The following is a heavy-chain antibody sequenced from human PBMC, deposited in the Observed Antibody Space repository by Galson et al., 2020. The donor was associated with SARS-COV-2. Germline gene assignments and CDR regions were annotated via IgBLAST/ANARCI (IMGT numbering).Heavy chain of an antibody. D-gene: IGHD6-6*01. J-gene: IGHJ6*03. V-gene: IGHV3-30*01. CDR2: TSYDGSNK. Sequence: GGSLRLSCAASGFTFSSCAMHWVRQAPGKGLEWVAFTSYDGSNKYYADSVKGRFTISRDNSKNTLYLQMDSLRAEDTAVYYCARDICSSSNNYFYYYMDVWGKGTTVTVSS. CDR1: GFTFSSCA. CDR3: ARDICSSSNNYFYYYMDV.